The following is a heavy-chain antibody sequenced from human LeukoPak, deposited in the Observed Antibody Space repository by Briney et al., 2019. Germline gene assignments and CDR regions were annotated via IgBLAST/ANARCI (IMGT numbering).Heavy chain of an antibody. CDR3: ARDRRDCSGGSCYEGSWFDP. Sequence: GASVKVSCKASGYTFTSYYIHWVRQAPGQGLEWMGIINPSGGSTSCAQKFQGRVTMTRDTSTSTVYMELSSLRSEDTAVYYCARDRRDCSGGSCYEGSWFDPWGQGTLVTVSS. J-gene: IGHJ5*02. CDR1: GYTFTSYY. D-gene: IGHD2-15*01. CDR2: INPSGGST. V-gene: IGHV1-46*01.